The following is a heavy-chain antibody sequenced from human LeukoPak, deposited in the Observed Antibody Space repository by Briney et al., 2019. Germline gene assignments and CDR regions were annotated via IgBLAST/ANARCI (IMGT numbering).Heavy chain of an antibody. Sequence: PSETLSLTCTVSGGSISSGDYYWSWIRQPPGKGLEWIGYIYYSGSTYYNPSLKSRVTISVDTSKNQFSLKLSSVTAADTAVYYCARAPKFYYDRHPAYFDYWGQGTLVTVSS. D-gene: IGHD3-22*01. J-gene: IGHJ4*02. CDR2: IYYSGST. CDR1: GGSISSGDYY. V-gene: IGHV4-30-4*01. CDR3: ARAPKFYYDRHPAYFDY.